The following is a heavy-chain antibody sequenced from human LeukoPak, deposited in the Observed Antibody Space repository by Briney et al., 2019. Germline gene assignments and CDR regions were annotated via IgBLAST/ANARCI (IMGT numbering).Heavy chain of an antibody. D-gene: IGHD3-10*01. CDR1: GYTFINNW. CDR2: INPNSGGT. Sequence: ASVKVSCKASGYTFINNWMHWVRQAPGQGLEWMGWINPNSGGTNYAQKFQGRVTMTRDTSISTAYMELSRLRSDDTAVYYCARAGGITMVRGVSTLLNYWGQGTLVTVSS. J-gene: IGHJ4*02. CDR3: ARAGGITMVRGVSTLLNY. V-gene: IGHV1-2*02.